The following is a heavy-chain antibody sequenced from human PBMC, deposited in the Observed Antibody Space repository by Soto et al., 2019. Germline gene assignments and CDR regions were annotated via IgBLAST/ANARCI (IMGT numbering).Heavy chain of an antibody. Sequence: QVQLVQSGAEVKKPGASVKVSCKASGYTFSSYGISWVRQAPGQGLEWMGRISAYNGNTNYAQKFQGRVTMTTDTSMSTAYLELRSLRSDDTAVYYCARITILGLPWDSWGQGTLVTVSS. D-gene: IGHD3-3*01. CDR3: ARITILGLPWDS. J-gene: IGHJ4*02. V-gene: IGHV1-18*04. CDR1: GYTFSSYG. CDR2: ISAYNGNT.